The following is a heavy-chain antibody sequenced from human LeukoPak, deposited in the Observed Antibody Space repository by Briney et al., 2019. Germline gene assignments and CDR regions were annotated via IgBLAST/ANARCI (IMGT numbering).Heavy chain of an antibody. V-gene: IGHV3-43*01. CDR3: ARGLSYYYYMDV. J-gene: IGHJ6*03. Sequence: GSLRLSCAASGFIFDDYTMHWVRQAPGKGLEWVSLISRNGAATKYADSVKGRFTISRDNAKNSLYLQMNSLRAEDTAVYYCARGLSYYYYMDVWGKGTTVTVSS. CDR1: GFIFDDYT. D-gene: IGHD3-16*01. CDR2: ISRNGAAT.